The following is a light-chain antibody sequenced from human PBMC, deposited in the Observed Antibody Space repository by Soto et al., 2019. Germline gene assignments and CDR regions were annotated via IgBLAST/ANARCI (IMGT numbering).Light chain of an antibody. Sequence: DIQLTQSPSFLSASVGARVTITCRASQGIRHYLAWYQQKPGKAPSLLMYGASTLQSGVPSRFSGSGSGTAFTLTISSRQPEDVATYFCQQVYGHPPAFGPGTRLDIK. CDR2: GAS. CDR3: QQVYGHPPA. V-gene: IGKV1-9*01. J-gene: IGKJ5*01. CDR1: QGIRHY.